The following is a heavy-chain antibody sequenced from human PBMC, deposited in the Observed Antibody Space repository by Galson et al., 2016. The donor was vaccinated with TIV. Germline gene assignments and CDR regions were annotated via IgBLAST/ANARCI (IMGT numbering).Heavy chain of an antibody. CDR1: GYTFIDYY. D-gene: IGHD2-8*01. J-gene: IGHJ6*03. V-gene: IGHV1-2*06. CDR2: INPKNGAT. CDR3: ARDREYDDNGPYNYYYMDV. Sequence: SVKVSCKASGYTFIDYYIGWVRQAPGQGLEWMGRINPKNGATNYAQKFRGRVTLTWDTSISTAFMDLTSLRSDDTAGYYCARDREYDDNGPYNYYYMDVWGRGAAITVSS.